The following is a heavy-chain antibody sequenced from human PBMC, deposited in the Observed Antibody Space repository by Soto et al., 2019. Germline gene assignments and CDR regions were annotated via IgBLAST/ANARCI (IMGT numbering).Heavy chain of an antibody. CDR3: ARELERLWFN. CDR2: IAYDGTNK. Sequence: QEQLVESGGGVVQPGRSLRLSCAASGFTFSSYAMHWVRQAPGKGLEWMAVIAYDGTNKYYADSVKGRFTISRDNSKNTLYLQMNSLRAEDTAVYYCARELERLWFNWGQGTLVTVSS. V-gene: IGHV3-30-3*01. D-gene: IGHD3-10*01. J-gene: IGHJ4*02. CDR1: GFTFSSYA.